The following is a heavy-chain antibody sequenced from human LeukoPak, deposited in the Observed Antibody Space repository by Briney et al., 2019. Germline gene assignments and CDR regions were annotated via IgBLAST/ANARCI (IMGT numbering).Heavy chain of an antibody. D-gene: IGHD3-22*01. J-gene: IGHJ3*02. CDR3: ARFDSSGYYRWVDAFDI. CDR1: GGSISSSSYC. CDR2: IYYSGST. V-gene: IGHV4-39*07. Sequence: SETLSLTCTVSGGSISSSSYCWGWIRQPPGKGLEWIGSIYYSGSTYYNPSLKSRVTISVDTSKNQFSLKLSSVTAADTAVYYCARFDSSGYYRWVDAFDIWGQGTMVTVSS.